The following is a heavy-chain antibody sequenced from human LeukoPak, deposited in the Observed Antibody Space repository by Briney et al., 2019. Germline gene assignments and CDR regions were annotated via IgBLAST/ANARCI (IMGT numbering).Heavy chain of an antibody. Sequence: PSETLSLTCTVSGGSISSSSYYWGWIRQPPGKGLEWIGSIYYSGSTYYNPSLKSRVTISVDTSKNQFSLKLSSVTAADTAVYYCARGVVVVVAATPYEDWFDPWGQGTLVTVSS. CDR2: IYYSGST. CDR1: GGSISSSSYY. CDR3: ARGVVVVVAATPYEDWFDP. V-gene: IGHV4-39*07. J-gene: IGHJ5*02. D-gene: IGHD2-15*01.